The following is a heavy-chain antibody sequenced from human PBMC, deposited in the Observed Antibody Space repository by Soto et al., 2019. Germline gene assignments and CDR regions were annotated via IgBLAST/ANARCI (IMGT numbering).Heavy chain of an antibody. Sequence: SVKVSCKASGGTFSSYAISWVRQAPGQGLEWMGGIIPIFGTANYAQKFQGRVTITADESTSTAYMELSSLRSGDTAVYCCARGMGYCSSTSCYTPAEFYYYYGMDVWGQGTTVTVSS. V-gene: IGHV1-69*13. CDR3: ARGMGYCSSTSCYTPAEFYYYYGMDV. CDR2: IIPIFGTA. J-gene: IGHJ6*02. CDR1: GGTFSSYA. D-gene: IGHD2-2*02.